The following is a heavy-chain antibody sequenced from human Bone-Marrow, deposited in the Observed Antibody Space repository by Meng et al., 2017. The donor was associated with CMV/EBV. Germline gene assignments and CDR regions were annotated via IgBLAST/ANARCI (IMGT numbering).Heavy chain of an antibody. V-gene: IGHV1-2*02. J-gene: IGHJ6*02. D-gene: IGHD5-24*01. CDR2: INPNSGGT. Sequence: ASVKVSCKASGYTFTGYYMHWVRQAPGQGLEWMGWINPNSGGTNYAQKFQGRVTMTRDTSISTAYMELNSLRAEDTAVYYCARELWGNWRWLTGRLAYYYYGMDVWGQGTTVTVSS. CDR1: GYTFTGYY. CDR3: ARELWGNWRWLTGRLAYYYYGMDV.